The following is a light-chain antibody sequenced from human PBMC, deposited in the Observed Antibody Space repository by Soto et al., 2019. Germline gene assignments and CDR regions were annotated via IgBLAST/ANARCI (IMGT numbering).Light chain of an antibody. J-gene: IGLJ2*01. CDR1: DSNIGSNS. Sequence: QSVLTQPPSASGTAGQVVTISCSGGDSNIGSNSVYWYQHLPGTAPKLLIYRNNQRPSGVPDRFSASKSGTSASLAISGLRSEDDADYYCAAWDDSLVVFGGGTKLTVL. CDR3: AAWDDSLVV. V-gene: IGLV1-47*01. CDR2: RNN.